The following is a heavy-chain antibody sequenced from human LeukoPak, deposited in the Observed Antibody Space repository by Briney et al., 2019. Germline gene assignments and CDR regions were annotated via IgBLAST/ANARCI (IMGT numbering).Heavy chain of an antibody. CDR1: GFTFSSYG. V-gene: IGHV3-30*18. CDR2: ISYDGSNK. D-gene: IGHD4-17*01. CDR3: AKGRARNGVRSVTTRIEGMDY. J-gene: IGHJ4*02. Sequence: PGGSLRLSCAASGFTFSSYGMHWVRQAPGKGLEWVAVISYDGSNKYYADSVKGRFTISRDNSKNTLYLQMNSLRAEDTAVYYCAKGRARNGVRSVTTRIEGMDYWGQGTLVTVSS.